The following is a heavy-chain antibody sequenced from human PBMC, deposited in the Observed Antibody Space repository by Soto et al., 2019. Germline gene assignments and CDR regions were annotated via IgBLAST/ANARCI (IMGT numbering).Heavy chain of an antibody. CDR2: IYSGGST. V-gene: IGHV3-53*01. D-gene: IGHD5-12*01. CDR1: GFTVSSNY. J-gene: IGHJ4*02. Sequence: PGGFLRLSCAASGFTVSSNYMSWVRQAPGKGLEWVAVIYSGGSTYYAESVKGRFTISRDKSKNTLYLQMNSLRAEDTAVYYCARVMATNLVGFDYWGQGTLVTVSS. CDR3: ARVMATNLVGFDY.